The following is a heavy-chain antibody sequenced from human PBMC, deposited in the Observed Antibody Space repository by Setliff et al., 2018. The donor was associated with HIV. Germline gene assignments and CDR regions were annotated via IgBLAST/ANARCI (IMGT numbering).Heavy chain of an antibody. CDR1: GFPFINYA. J-gene: IGHJ5*02. CDR3: ARERDSSGYQFDP. CDR2: INVDSGNT. D-gene: IGHD3-22*01. Sequence: ASVKVSCKASGFPFINYAIHWVRQAPGQRLEWMGWINVDSGNTKYLQDLQGRVTITSDTSATTAYMEVSNLRSEDMAVYYCARERDSSGYQFDPWGQGTLVTVPQ. V-gene: IGHV1-3*03.